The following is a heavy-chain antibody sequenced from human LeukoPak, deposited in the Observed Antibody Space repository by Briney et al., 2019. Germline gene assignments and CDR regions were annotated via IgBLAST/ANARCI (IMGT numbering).Heavy chain of an antibody. D-gene: IGHD3-3*01. Sequence: SETLSLTCAVYGGSFSGYYWSWIRQPPGKGPEWIGEINHSGSTNYNPSLKSRVTISVDTSKNQFSLKLSSVTAADTAVYYCARGFYYDFWSGYYQYNWFDPWGQGTLVTVSS. J-gene: IGHJ5*02. CDR2: INHSGST. CDR1: GGSFSGYY. V-gene: IGHV4-34*01. CDR3: ARGFYYDFWSGYYQYNWFDP.